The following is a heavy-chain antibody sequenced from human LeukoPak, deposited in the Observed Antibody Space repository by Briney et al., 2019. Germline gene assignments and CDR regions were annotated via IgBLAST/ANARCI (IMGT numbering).Heavy chain of an antibody. CDR2: IYYSGST. Sequence: SETLSLTCTVSAGSISSYYWSWIRQPPGKGLEWIGYIYYSGSTNYNPSLKSRVTMSVDTSKNQFSLKLSSVTAADTAVYYCARIVRILGDSYYYYMDVWGKGTTVTVSS. D-gene: IGHD2-21*01. CDR1: AGSISSYY. J-gene: IGHJ6*03. CDR3: ARIVRILGDSYYYYMDV. V-gene: IGHV4-59*01.